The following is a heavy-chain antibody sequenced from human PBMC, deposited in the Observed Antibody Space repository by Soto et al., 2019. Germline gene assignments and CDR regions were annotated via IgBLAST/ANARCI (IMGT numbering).Heavy chain of an antibody. V-gene: IGHV1-46*04. CDR1: GYIFINYY. CDR2: FNPMSGST. CDR3: AREVGAAGY. Sequence: QVQLVQSGAEVKKPGASVKISCKTSGYIFINYYIHWVRQAPGQGLGWVALFNPMSGSTNYAQKWQGRGRGARDASTSRVYREVRRLVAGDAGVDECAREVGAAGYWGQGTLVTVSS. J-gene: IGHJ4*02. D-gene: IGHD6-13*01.